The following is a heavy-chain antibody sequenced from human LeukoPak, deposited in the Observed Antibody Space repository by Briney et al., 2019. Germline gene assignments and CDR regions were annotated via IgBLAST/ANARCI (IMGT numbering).Heavy chain of an antibody. D-gene: IGHD2-2*01. CDR3: ARAGIVPAAPVSFDI. CDR1: GYTFTSYY. V-gene: IGHV1-46*01. CDR2: INPSGGST. Sequence: ASVKVSCKASGYTFTSYYMHWVRQAPGQGLEWMGIINPSGGSTSYAQKFQGRVTMTRDTSTSTAYMELRSLRSDDTAVYYCARAGIVPAAPVSFDIWGQGTMVTVSS. J-gene: IGHJ3*02.